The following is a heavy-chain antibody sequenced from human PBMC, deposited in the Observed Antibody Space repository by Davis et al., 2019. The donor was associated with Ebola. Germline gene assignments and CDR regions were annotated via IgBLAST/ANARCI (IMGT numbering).Heavy chain of an antibody. CDR3: VDSGYCSSTSCYGGMDV. D-gene: IGHD2-2*01. J-gene: IGHJ6*02. CDR1: GFTFDDYA. CDR2: ISGSGGST. Sequence: GESLKISCAASGFTFDDYAMHWVRQAPGKGLEWVSAISGSGGSTYYADSVKGRFTISRDNSKNTLYLQMNSLRAEDTAVYYCVDSGYCSSTSCYGGMDVWGQGTTVTVSS. V-gene: IGHV3-23*01.